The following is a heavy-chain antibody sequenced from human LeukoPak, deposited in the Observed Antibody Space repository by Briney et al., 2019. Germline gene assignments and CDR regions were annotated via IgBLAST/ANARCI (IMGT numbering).Heavy chain of an antibody. Sequence: ASVKVSCKASGYTLTSYYIHWVRQAPGQGLEWMGIVNPSGGSSTYAQKFHARVTMTRDTSTSTVYMELSSLRSEDTAVYFCARWRGGSVWFDPWGQGTLVTVSS. CDR2: VNPSGGSS. CDR1: GYTLTSYY. J-gene: IGHJ5*02. CDR3: ARWRGGSVWFDP. V-gene: IGHV1-46*01. D-gene: IGHD2-15*01.